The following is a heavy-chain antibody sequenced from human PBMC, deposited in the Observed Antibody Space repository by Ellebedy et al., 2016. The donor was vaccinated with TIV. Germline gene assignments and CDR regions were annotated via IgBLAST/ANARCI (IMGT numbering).Heavy chain of an antibody. J-gene: IGHJ4*02. Sequence: PGGSLRLSCAASGFTFDDYAMHWVRQAPGKGLEWVSGISWNSETKRYAYSVKGRLTISSDNAKKSLYLQLNSLKADDMALYYCAREGGYGLFDYWGQGTLVTVSS. D-gene: IGHD5-12*01. V-gene: IGHV3-9*03. CDR2: ISWNSETK. CDR1: GFTFDDYA. CDR3: AREGGYGLFDY.